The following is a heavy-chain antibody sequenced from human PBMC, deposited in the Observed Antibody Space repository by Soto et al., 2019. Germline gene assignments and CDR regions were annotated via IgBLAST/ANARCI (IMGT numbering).Heavy chain of an antibody. Sequence: GASVKVSCKASGYTFTSYYMHCVRQTPGQGLEWMGIINPSGGSTSYAQKFQGRVTMTRDTSTSTVYMELSSLRSEDTAVYYCARDFAGDSSAPDAFDIWGQGTMVTVSS. CDR2: INPSGGST. D-gene: IGHD3-22*01. CDR3: ARDFAGDSSAPDAFDI. V-gene: IGHV1-46*01. J-gene: IGHJ3*02. CDR1: GYTFTSYY.